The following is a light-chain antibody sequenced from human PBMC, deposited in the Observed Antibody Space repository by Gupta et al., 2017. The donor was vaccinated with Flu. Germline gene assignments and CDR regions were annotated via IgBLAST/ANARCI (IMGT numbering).Light chain of an antibody. J-gene: IGLJ1*01. CDR3: GTWDSSLSVYV. V-gene: IGLV1-51*01. CDR2: DDN. Sequence: KVTISCSGSSSNIGNNYVSWYQQLPETAPKLLIYDDNKRPSGIPDRFSGSKSGTSATLGITGLQTGDEADYYCGTWDSSLSVYVFGTGTKVTVL. CDR1: SSNIGNNY.